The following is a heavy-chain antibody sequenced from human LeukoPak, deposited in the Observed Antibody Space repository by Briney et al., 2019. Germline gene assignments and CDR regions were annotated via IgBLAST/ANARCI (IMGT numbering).Heavy chain of an antibody. CDR2: INHSGST. CDR3: ARGPRWKEFDY. CDR1: GGSFSGYY. D-gene: IGHD4-23*01. V-gene: IGHV4-34*01. J-gene: IGHJ4*02. Sequence: PSETLSLTCAVYGGSFSGYYWSWIRQPPGKGLEWIGEINHSGSTNYNPSLKSRVTISVDTSKNQFSLKLSSVTAADTAVCYCARGPRWKEFDYWGQGTLVTVSS.